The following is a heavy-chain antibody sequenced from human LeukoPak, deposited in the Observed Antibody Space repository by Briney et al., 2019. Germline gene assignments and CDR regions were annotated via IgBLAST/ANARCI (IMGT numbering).Heavy chain of an antibody. Sequence: GGSLRLSCAASGFTFSSYGMHWVRQAPGKGLEWVAFIRYDGSNKYYADSVKGRFTISRDNSKNTLYLQMNSLRAEDTAVYYCARGSYGDYEAYYFDYWGQGTLVTVSS. J-gene: IGHJ4*02. CDR1: GFTFSSYG. D-gene: IGHD4-17*01. V-gene: IGHV3-30*02. CDR3: ARGSYGDYEAYYFDY. CDR2: IRYDGSNK.